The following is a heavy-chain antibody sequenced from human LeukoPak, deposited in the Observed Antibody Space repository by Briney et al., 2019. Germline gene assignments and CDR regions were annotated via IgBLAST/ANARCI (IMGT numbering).Heavy chain of an antibody. CDR2: IYYSGST. D-gene: IGHD2-2*01. V-gene: IGHV4-39*01. J-gene: IGHJ5*02. CDR1: GGSISSSSYY. Sequence: SETLSLTCTVSGGSISSSSYYWGWIRQPPGKGLEWIGSIYYSGSTYYNPSLKSRVTISVDTSKNQFSLKLSSVTAADTAVYYCARRWVDIVVVPAANWYDPCGQGTLVTVSS. CDR3: ARRWVDIVVVPAANWYDP.